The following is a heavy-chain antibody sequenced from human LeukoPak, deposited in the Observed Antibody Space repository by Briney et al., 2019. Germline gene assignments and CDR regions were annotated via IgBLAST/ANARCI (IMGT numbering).Heavy chain of an antibody. D-gene: IGHD1-26*01. J-gene: IGHJ4*02. CDR3: ARDTSFAVGATLDF. V-gene: IGHV3-30*04. CDR2: VSYDGSNK. CDR1: GFTSSSYA. Sequence: QPGRSLRLSCAASGFTSSSYAMHWVRQAPGKGLEWVAVVSYDGSNKYYANSVKGRFTISRDKSKNTLHLQMNSLRAEDTAIYYCARDTSFAVGATLDFWGQGTLVTVSS.